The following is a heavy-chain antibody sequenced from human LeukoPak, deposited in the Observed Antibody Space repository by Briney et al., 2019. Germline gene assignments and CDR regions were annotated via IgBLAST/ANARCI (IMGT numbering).Heavy chain of an antibody. CDR1: GLTFSDYH. CDR3: ATVHFGYFTF. D-gene: IGHD3-3*01. CDR2: ISDNGRTK. Sequence: GGSLRLSCAASGLTFSDYHMSWIRQAPGQGLEWVSHISDNGRTKYYANSVQGRFTVSMDNAKNSLYLQMNSLRADDTAVYYCATVHFGYFTFWGQGTLVPVSS. V-gene: IGHV3-11*01. J-gene: IGHJ4*02.